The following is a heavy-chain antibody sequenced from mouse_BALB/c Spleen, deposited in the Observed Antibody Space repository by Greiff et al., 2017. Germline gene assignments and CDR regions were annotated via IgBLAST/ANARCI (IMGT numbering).Heavy chain of an antibody. J-gene: IGHJ4*01. V-gene: IGHV5-6-5*01. Sequence: EVKLVESGGGLVKPGGSLKLSCAASGFTFSSYAMSWVRQTPEKRLEWVASISSGGSTYYPDSVKGRFTISRDNARNILYLQMSSLRSEDTAMYYCARGYYRYDDGDAMDYWGQGTSVTVSS. D-gene: IGHD2-14*01. CDR3: ARGYYRYDDGDAMDY. CDR1: GFTFSSYA. CDR2: ISSGGST.